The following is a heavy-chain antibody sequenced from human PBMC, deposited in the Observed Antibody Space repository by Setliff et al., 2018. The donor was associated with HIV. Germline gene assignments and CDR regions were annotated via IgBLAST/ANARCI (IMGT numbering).Heavy chain of an antibody. CDR1: GGSASNSRYY. D-gene: IGHD1-7*01. J-gene: IGHJ5*02. CDR3: ASANWNYLGYWFDP. Sequence: SETLSLTCTVSGGSASNSRYYWAWIRQPPGKGLEYIGSIHYNEKTYYNPSLKSRVTISVDTSKNQFSLRLTSVTAADTAVYYCASANWNYLGYWFDPWGQGTLVTVSS. V-gene: IGHV4-39*07. CDR2: IHYNEKT.